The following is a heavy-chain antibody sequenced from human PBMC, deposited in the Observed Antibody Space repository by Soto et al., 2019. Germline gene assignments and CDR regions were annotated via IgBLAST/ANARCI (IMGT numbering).Heavy chain of an antibody. V-gene: IGHV3-13*04. J-gene: IGHJ4*02. Sequence: EVQLVESGGGLVQPGGSLRLSCAASGFTFSSYDMHWVRQATGKGLEWVSAIGTAGDTYYPGSVKGRFTISRENAKNSLYLQMNSLRAGDTAVYYCARADRLGYYDYWGQGTLVTVSS. CDR2: IGTAGDT. D-gene: IGHD3-10*01. CDR1: GFTFSSYD. CDR3: ARADRLGYYDY.